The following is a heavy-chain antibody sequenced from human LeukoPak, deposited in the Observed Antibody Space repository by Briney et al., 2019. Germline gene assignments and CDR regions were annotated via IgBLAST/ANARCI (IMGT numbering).Heavy chain of an antibody. D-gene: IGHD4-17*01. CDR3: ARHESSIESYGDYGEANY. J-gene: IGHJ4*02. V-gene: IGHV5-51*01. CDR1: AYSFTSYW. Sequence: GESLKISCKGSAYSFTSYWIGWVRQMPGKGLEWMGIIYPGDSETRYSPSFQGQVTISADKSISTAYLQWSSLKASDTAMYYCARHESSIESYGDYGEANYWGQGTLVTVSS. CDR2: IYPGDSET.